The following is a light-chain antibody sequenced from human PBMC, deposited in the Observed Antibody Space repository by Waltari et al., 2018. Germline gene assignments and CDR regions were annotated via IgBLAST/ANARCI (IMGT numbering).Light chain of an antibody. J-gene: IGLJ3*02. CDR3: AAWDDSLSGRV. Sequence: SALTQPRSVSGSPGQSVTISCTGTTNDLGSYNYVSWYQQHPGKAPKLIILDVTKRPSGVPDRFSCPKSGTSPSLAISGLRSEDEADYYCAAWDDSLSGRVFGGGTKVTVL. V-gene: IGLV2-11*01. CDR1: TNDLGSYNY. CDR2: DVT.